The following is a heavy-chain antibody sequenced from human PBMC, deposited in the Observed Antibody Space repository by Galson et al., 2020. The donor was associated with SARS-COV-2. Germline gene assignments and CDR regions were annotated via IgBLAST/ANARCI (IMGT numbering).Heavy chain of an antibody. J-gene: IGHJ4*02. D-gene: IGHD2-15*01. Sequence: SGPTLLQPTQPLTLTYTFSVFSLTTSEESVGWIRQPPGKSLEWLALINWNDNKRHNPSLKNRVTITKDASKNQVVLAMANMDPVDTATYYCAHRQGRWSDAYSGWGQGTLVTVSS. CDR1: VFSLTTSEES. V-gene: IGHV2-5*01. CDR3: AHRQGRWSDAYSG. CDR2: INWNDNK.